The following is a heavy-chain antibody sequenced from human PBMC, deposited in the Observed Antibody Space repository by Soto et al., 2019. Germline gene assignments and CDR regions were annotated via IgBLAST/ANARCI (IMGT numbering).Heavy chain of an antibody. J-gene: IGHJ5*02. CDR2: INPSGGST. D-gene: IGHD1-26*01. CDR3: ARDSGARFDP. Sequence: QVQLVQSGAEVKKPGASVKVSCKASGYTFTSYYMHWVRQAPGQGLEWMGIINPSGGSTSYAQKFQGRVTMTRETSTSTVYMEMSSMRSEDTAVYYCARDSGARFDPWGQGTLVTVSS. CDR1: GYTFTSYY. V-gene: IGHV1-46*03.